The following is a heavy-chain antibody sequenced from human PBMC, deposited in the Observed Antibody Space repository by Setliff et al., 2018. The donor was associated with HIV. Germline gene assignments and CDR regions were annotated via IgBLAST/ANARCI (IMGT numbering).Heavy chain of an antibody. CDR2: IYPSDSDT. Sequence: GESLKISCKDSGDKYNNYWLGWVRQMPGEGLEWIGVIYPSDSDTRYSPPFKGQVTISADKSINTAYLQWSGLRASDTAMYYCAKGGGLSFRYHDWFVKIWGQGTLVTVSS. CDR3: AKGGGLSFRYHDWFVKI. D-gene: IGHD3-9*01. CDR1: GDKYNNYW. J-gene: IGHJ3*02. V-gene: IGHV5-51*01.